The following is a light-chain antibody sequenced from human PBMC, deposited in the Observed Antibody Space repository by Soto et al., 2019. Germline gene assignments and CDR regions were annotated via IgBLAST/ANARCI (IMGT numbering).Light chain of an antibody. Sequence: DIVLTQSPATLSVSPGERDNLYCRASQSVGSLVAWYQQRPGQPPRLLIYRASSRATGISGSFSGSGSGTEFTLAITSLQSEEFAVYYCQQYNEWPITFGKGTRLEIK. CDR3: QQYNEWPIT. V-gene: IGKV3-15*01. CDR2: RAS. J-gene: IGKJ5*01. CDR1: QSVGSL.